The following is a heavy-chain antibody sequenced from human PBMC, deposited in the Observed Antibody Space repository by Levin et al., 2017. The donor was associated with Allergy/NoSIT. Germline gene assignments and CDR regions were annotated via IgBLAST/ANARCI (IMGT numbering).Heavy chain of an antibody. D-gene: IGHD3-3*01. CDR1: GFTFSSYE. J-gene: IGHJ4*02. CDR2: ISSTGSTI. V-gene: IGHV3-48*03. CDR3: ARQLGNFWSGYNCLDY. Sequence: PGESLKISCAASGFTFSSYEMNWVRRAPGKGLEWVSYISSTGSTIYSADSVKGRFTISRDNAKNSLYLHMNSLRAEDTAVYYCARQLGNFWSGYNCLDYWGQGTLVTVSS.